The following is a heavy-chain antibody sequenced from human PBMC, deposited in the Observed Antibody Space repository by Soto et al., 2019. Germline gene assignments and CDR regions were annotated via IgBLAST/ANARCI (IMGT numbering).Heavy chain of an antibody. CDR1: GFTFGDYE. J-gene: IGHJ3*01. Sequence: QVQLVESGGGLVQPGGSLRLSCAASGFTFGDYEMSWIRQAAGKGPEWVSFLIRSGNTIYYADSVKGRFSISRDNAENSLYLQMERLRVEDTATYVCERSSVWYEADAFDLWGQGTMVTVSA. CDR3: ERSSVWYEADAFDL. CDR2: LIRSGNTI. D-gene: IGHD6-19*01. V-gene: IGHV3-11*01.